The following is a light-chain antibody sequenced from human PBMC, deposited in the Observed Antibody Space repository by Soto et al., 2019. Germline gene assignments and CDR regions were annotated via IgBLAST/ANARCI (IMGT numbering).Light chain of an antibody. CDR1: QSSARY. V-gene: IGKV1-39*01. Sequence: DIQMTQSPTSLSASVGDGVTITCRASQSSARYLNWYQQKPGKAPRLLIYLTSNLQTGVPSRFSGSGSGTDFTLTISSLQPEDFATYYCQQSYSIPWTFGQGTKVDIK. CDR2: LTS. J-gene: IGKJ1*01. CDR3: QQSYSIPWT.